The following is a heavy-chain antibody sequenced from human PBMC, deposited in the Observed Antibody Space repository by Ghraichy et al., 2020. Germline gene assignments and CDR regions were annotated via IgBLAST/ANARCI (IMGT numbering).Heavy chain of an antibody. CDR2: IWYDGSNK. CDR1: GFTFSSYG. J-gene: IGHJ6*02. D-gene: IGHD1-7*01. V-gene: IGHV3-33*01. CDR3: ARVMGNWNYLYGMDV. Sequence: GGSLRLSCAASGFTFSSYGMYWVRQAPGKGLEWVAVIWYDGSNKYYADSVKGRFTISRDNSKNTLYLQMNSLRAEDTAVYYCARVMGNWNYLYGMDVWGQGTTVTVSS.